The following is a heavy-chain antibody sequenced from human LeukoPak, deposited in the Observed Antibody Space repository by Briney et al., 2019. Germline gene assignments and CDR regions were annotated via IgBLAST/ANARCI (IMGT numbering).Heavy chain of an antibody. D-gene: IGHD2-15*01. CDR2: IGRDGTTK. CDR3: AKDGGWTFDL. CDR1: GFTFTISG. Sequence: PGGSLRLSCAASGFTFTISGMHWVRQAPGEGLEWVAFIGRDGTTKYYADSVKGRFTISGDSSYNTAFLQMNSLRPQDTAIYYCAKDGGWTFDLWGQGTLVTVSS. V-gene: IGHV3-30*02. J-gene: IGHJ3*01.